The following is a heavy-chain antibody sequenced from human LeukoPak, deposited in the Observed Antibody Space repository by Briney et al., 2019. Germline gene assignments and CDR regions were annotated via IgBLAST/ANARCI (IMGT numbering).Heavy chain of an antibody. J-gene: IGHJ5*02. CDR2: IYYSGST. D-gene: IGHD3-3*01. V-gene: IGHV4-39*01. CDR1: GGSISSSSYY. Sequence: PSETLSLTCTVSGGSISSSSYYWGWIRQPPGKGLEWSGSIYYSGSTYYNPSLKSRVTISVDTSKNQFSLKLSSVTAADTAVYYCARHLKADFWSGYSFDPWGQGTLVTVSS. CDR3: ARHLKADFWSGYSFDP.